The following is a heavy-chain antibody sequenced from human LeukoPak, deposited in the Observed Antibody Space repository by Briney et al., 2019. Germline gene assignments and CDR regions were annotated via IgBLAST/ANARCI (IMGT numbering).Heavy chain of an antibody. J-gene: IGHJ3*02. Sequence: PGGSLRLSCAASGFTFDDYGMSWVRQAPGKGLEWVSGINWNGGSTGYADSVKGRFTISRDNAKSSLYLQMNSLRAEDTAVYYCARDSGNYLDAFDIWGQGTMVTVSS. D-gene: IGHD1-7*01. CDR3: ARDSGNYLDAFDI. V-gene: IGHV3-20*04. CDR2: INWNGGST. CDR1: GFTFDDYG.